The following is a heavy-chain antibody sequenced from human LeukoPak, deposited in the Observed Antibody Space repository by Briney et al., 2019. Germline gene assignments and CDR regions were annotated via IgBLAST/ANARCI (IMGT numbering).Heavy chain of an antibody. CDR3: AHKRMSGGYHRGFDS. CDR1: GFPLSTSGAG. J-gene: IGHJ4*02. V-gene: IGHV2-5*02. Sequence: SGPSLVNPTQTLTLTCTFSGFPLSTSGAGVGWFRQPPGKALEWLALIYWDDDERYSPSLKTRVTITKDTSKNQVVLTLTNVDPVDTATYFCAHKRMSGGYHRGFDSWGQGTLVTVSS. CDR2: IYWDDDE. D-gene: IGHD2-15*01.